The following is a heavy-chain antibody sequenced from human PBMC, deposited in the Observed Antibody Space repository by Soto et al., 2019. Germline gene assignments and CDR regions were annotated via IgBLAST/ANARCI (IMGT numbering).Heavy chain of an antibody. CDR2: IKSKTDGGTT. J-gene: IGHJ4*02. CDR1: GFTFSNAW. CDR3: TKDKLWVDNYDSISDY. D-gene: IGHD3-22*01. Sequence: GGSLRLSCAASGFTFSNAWMNWVRQAPGKGLEWVGRIKSKTDGGTTDYAAPVKGRFTISRDDSKNTLYLQMNSLKTEDTAVYYCTKDKLWVDNYDSISDYWGQGTLVTVSS. V-gene: IGHV3-15*07.